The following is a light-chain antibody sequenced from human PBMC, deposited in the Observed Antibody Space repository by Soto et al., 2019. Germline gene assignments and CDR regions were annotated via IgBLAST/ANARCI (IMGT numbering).Light chain of an antibody. CDR3: QSYDSSLSGWV. J-gene: IGLJ3*02. Sequence: QSVLTQPPSVSGAPGQRVTISCTGSSSNIGAGYDVHWYQQLPGTAPKLLIYSNSNRPSGVPDRFSGSKSGTSASLATTGLQAEDEADYYCQSYDSSLSGWVFGGGTKLTVL. CDR2: SNS. CDR1: SSNIGAGYD. V-gene: IGLV1-40*01.